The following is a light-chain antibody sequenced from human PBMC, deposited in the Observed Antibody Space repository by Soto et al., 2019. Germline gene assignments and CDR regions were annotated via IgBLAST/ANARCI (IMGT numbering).Light chain of an antibody. CDR3: SSYTSSSTVV. Sequence: QSVLTQPASASGSPGQSITISCTGTSSDVGGYNYVSWYQQHPGKAPKLMIYDVSNRPSGVSNRFSGSKSGNTASLTISGLQAEDEADYYCSSYTSSSTVVFAGGTKLTVL. V-gene: IGLV2-14*01. CDR1: SSDVGGYNY. J-gene: IGLJ2*01. CDR2: DVS.